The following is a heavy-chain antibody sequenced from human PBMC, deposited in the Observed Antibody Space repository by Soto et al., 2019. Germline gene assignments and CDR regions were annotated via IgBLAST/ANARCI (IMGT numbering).Heavy chain of an antibody. CDR1: GFTFSSYG. D-gene: IGHD3-22*01. V-gene: IGHV3-33*01. Sequence: QVQLVESGGGVVQPGRSLRLSCAASGFTFSSYGMHWVRQAPGKGLEWVAVIWYDGSNKYYADSVKGRFTISRDNSKNTLYLQMNSLRAEDTAVYYCARELLGTYYYDSSGYNAIDYWGQGTLVTVSS. CDR2: IWYDGSNK. J-gene: IGHJ4*02. CDR3: ARELLGTYYYDSSGYNAIDY.